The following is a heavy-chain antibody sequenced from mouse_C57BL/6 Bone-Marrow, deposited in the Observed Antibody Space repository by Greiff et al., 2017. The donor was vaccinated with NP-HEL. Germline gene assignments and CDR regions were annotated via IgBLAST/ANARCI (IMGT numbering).Heavy chain of an antibody. J-gene: IGHJ3*01. CDR2: ISGGGGNT. CDR1: GFTFSSYT. Sequence: DVQLVESGGGLVKPGGSLKLSCAASGFTFSSYTMSWVRQTPEKRLEWVATISGGGGNTYYPDSVKGRFTISRDNAKNTLYLQMSSLRSEDTALYYCARPGGFAYWGQGTLVTVSA. CDR3: ARPGGFAY. V-gene: IGHV5-9*01.